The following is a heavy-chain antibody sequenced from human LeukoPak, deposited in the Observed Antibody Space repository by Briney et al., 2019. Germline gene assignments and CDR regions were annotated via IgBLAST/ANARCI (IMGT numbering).Heavy chain of an antibody. J-gene: IGHJ4*02. CDR3: ARDENYGGNFGY. D-gene: IGHD4-23*01. V-gene: IGHV1-69*05. CDR1: GATFSSYA. Sequence: GASVKVSCKASGATFSSYAISWVRQAPGQGLEWMGRIIPIFGTANYAQKFQGRVTITTDESTSTAYMELSSLRSEDTAVYYCARDENYGGNFGYWGQGTLVTVSS. CDR2: IIPIFGTA.